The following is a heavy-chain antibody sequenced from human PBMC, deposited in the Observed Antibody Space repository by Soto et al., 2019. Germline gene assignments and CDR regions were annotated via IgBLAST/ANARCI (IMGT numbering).Heavy chain of an antibody. V-gene: IGHV3-48*03. CDR1: GFTLSSYH. Sequence: EVQLVESGGGLVQPGGSLRLSCVASGFTLSSYHMDWVRQAPGKGLEWISYIHISSSNIYYADSVKGRFTISRDNAKNSLYLQVDSLRAEDTAVYYCARDGTTGTTNYHYAMDVWGQGTTVTVSS. CDR3: ARDGTTGTTNYHYAMDV. J-gene: IGHJ6*02. CDR2: IHISSSNI. D-gene: IGHD4-17*01.